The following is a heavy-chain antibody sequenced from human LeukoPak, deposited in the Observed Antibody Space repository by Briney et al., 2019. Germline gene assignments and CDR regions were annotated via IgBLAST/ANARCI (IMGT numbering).Heavy chain of an antibody. CDR2: ISRTGVYL. D-gene: IGHD3-10*01. J-gene: IGHJ3*02. Sequence: GGSLRLSCAASGFSFSTYAISWVRPAPGKGLEWVSSISRTGVYLNYADSVKGRFTISRDNAKNALYLQMNSLTAEDTAVYYCASLAPLPEYDVSGGDVLDIWGQGTMVTVSA. CDR3: ASLAPLPEYDVSGGDVLDI. V-gene: IGHV3-21*01. CDR1: GFSFSTYA.